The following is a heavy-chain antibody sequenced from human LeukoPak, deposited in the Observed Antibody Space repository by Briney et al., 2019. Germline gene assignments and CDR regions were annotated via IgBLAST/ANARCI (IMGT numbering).Heavy chain of an antibody. CDR3: ARVGVGGSYYYFDY. V-gene: IGHV3-48*03. CDR1: GFTFSSYE. Sequence: PGGSLRLSCAASGFTFSSYEMNWVRQAPGKGLEWVSYISSSGSTIYYADSMKGRFTISRDNAKNSLYLQTNSLRAEDTAVYYCARVGVGGSYYYFDYWGQGTLVTVSS. J-gene: IGHJ4*02. CDR2: ISSSGSTI. D-gene: IGHD1-26*01.